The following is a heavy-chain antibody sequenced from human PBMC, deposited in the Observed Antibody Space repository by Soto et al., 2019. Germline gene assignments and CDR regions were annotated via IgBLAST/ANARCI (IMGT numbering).Heavy chain of an antibody. Sequence: GGSLRLSCAASGFTFSSFGMHWGRQAPGKGLEWVAVIWYDGSNKYYADSVKGRLTISRDNSKNTLYLQMNSLSAEDTAVYYCARDSVAAAGTAAFDIWGQGTMVTVSS. D-gene: IGHD6-13*01. CDR2: IWYDGSNK. CDR3: ARDSVAAAGTAAFDI. J-gene: IGHJ3*02. V-gene: IGHV3-33*01. CDR1: GFTFSSFG.